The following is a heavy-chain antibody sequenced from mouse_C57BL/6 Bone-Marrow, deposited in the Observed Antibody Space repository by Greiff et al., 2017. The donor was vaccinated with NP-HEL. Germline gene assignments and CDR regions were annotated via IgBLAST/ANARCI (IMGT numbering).Heavy chain of an antibody. Sequence: EVKLQESGGGLVQPGGSLKLSCAASGIDFSRYWMSWVRRAPGKGLEWIGEINPDSSTINYAPSLKDKFIISRDNAKNTLYLQMSKVRSEDTALYYCARPGYYYGSSWYFDVWGTGTTVTVSS. V-gene: IGHV4-1*01. D-gene: IGHD1-1*01. J-gene: IGHJ1*03. CDR3: ARPGYYYGSSWYFDV. CDR1: GIDFSRYW. CDR2: INPDSSTI.